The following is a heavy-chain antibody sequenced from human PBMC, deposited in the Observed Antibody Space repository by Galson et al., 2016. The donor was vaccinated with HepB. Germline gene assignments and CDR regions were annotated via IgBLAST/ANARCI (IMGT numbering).Heavy chain of an antibody. CDR2: ISSSRRTI. CDR3: ARDGDTAMLTANYYFDY. J-gene: IGHJ4*02. CDR1: GFTFSDYY. D-gene: IGHD5-18*01. V-gene: IGHV3-11*04. Sequence: SLRLSCAASGFTFSDYYMSWIRQAPGKGLKWLSYISSSRRTIHYADSMKGRFTISRDNAKNSLYLQMDSLRAEDTAVYYCARDGDTAMLTANYYFDYWGQGTLVTVSS.